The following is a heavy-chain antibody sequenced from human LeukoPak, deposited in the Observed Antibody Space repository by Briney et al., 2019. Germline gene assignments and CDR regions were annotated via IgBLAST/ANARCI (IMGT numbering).Heavy chain of an antibody. CDR1: GLTFSTSW. V-gene: IGHV3-7*01. D-gene: IGHD6-13*01. Sequence: PGGSLRLSCAASGLTFSTSWMTWVRQAPGKGLEWVANIKQDGSETYYVDSLKGRFTMSRDNAKNSLYLQMNSKRAEETVVYYCVRDWYRSFDYWGQGTLVTVSS. J-gene: IGHJ4*02. CDR2: IKQDGSET. CDR3: VRDWYRSFDY.